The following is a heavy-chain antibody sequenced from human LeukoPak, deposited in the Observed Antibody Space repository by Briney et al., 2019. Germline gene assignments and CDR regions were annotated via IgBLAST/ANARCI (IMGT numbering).Heavy chain of an antibody. Sequence: GGSLRLSCAASGFTFSSYAMHWVRQAPGKGLEWVAVISYDGSNKYYPDSVKGRFTISRDNSKNTLYLQMNSLRAEDTAVYYCARVVHGIDWYFDLWGRGTLVTVSS. CDR3: ARVVHGIDWYFDL. J-gene: IGHJ2*01. CDR2: ISYDGSNK. D-gene: IGHD1-1*01. V-gene: IGHV3-30*04. CDR1: GFTFSSYA.